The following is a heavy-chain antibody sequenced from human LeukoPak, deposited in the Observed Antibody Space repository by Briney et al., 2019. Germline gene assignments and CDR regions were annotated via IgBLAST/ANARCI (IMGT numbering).Heavy chain of an antibody. V-gene: IGHV1-46*01. CDR3: ASSNGGYYYYMDV. CDR2: INPSGGST. Sequence: ASVKVSCKASGYSFTSYYMHWVRQAPGQGLEWMGIINPSGGSTSYAQKFQGRVTMTRDMSTSTVYMELSSLRSEDTAVYYCASSNGGYYYYMDVWGKGTTVTVSS. J-gene: IGHJ6*03. D-gene: IGHD4-23*01. CDR1: GYSFTSYY.